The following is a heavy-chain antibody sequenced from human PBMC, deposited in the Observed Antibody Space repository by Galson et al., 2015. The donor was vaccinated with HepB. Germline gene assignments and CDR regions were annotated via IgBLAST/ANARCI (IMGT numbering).Heavy chain of an antibody. CDR2: ISSTGTAI. CDR1: GLTFSSYT. Sequence: SLRLSCAASGLTFSSYTMNWVRQAPGKGLQWISYISSTGTAIYYEDSVKGRFTTARDNAKNTMSLQMNSLRADDTAVYYCATARFGSGSYWTFVIWGRGTLVTVSS. J-gene: IGHJ3*02. D-gene: IGHD3-22*01. CDR3: ATARFGSGSYWTFVI. V-gene: IGHV3-48*04.